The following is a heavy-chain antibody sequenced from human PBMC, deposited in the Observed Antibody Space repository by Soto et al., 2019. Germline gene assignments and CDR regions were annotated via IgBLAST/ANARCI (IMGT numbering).Heavy chain of an antibody. V-gene: IGHV1-18*04. CDR3: ARVGVVVVPAAIPIYYYYGMDV. J-gene: IGHJ6*02. CDR1: GYTFTSYG. Sequence: QVQLVQSGAEVKKPGASVKVSCKASGYTFTSYGISWVRQAPGQGLEWMGWISAYNGNTNYAQKLQGRVTMTTDTSTSTAYMELRSLRSDDTAVYYCARVGVVVVPAAIPIYYYYGMDVWGQGTTVTVSS. D-gene: IGHD2-2*02. CDR2: ISAYNGNT.